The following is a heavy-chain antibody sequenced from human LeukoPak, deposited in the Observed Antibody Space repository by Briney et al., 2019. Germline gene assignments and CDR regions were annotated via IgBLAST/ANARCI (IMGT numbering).Heavy chain of an antibody. V-gene: IGHV3-15*01. D-gene: IGHD3-3*01. CDR1: GFTFSSAW. CDR2: IKSKTDGGTA. J-gene: IGHJ4*02. CDR3: TTAPDSMDC. Sequence: GGSLRLSCAASGFTFSSAWMTWVRQAPGKGLEWVGRIKSKTDGGTAEHAAPVKGRFTISRDDSQNTLYMQMNSLRPEDTAVYYCTTAPDSMDCWGLGTLVTVSS.